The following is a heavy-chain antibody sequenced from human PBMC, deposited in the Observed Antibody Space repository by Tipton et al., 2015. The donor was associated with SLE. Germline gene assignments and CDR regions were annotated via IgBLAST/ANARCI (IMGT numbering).Heavy chain of an antibody. V-gene: IGHV3-23*01. D-gene: IGHD3/OR15-3a*01. J-gene: IGHJ6*02. CDR3: AGRRLMIFGHGMDV. Sequence: SLRLSCAASGFTFDDYSMTWVRQAPGKALEWVSIISGGSDITNYADSVKGRFTISRDNSKNTLYLQMNSLSAEDTAIYYCAGRRLMIFGHGMDVWGQGTTVTVSS. CDR1: GFTFDDYS. CDR2: ISGGSDIT.